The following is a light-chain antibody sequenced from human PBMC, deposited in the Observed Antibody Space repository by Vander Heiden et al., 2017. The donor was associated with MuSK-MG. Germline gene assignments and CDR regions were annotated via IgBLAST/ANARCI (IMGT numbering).Light chain of an antibody. CDR3: TAFTSASTWV. Sequence: QAPLARPASVSGCPRQSITISGSGTASDVGGHNRVSWCQQHPGKAPKLIIYEVTNRPSGVSDRFSGSKSGNTASLTISGLQAEDEADYYCTAFTSASTWVFGGGTKVTVL. V-gene: IGLV2-14*01. J-gene: IGLJ3*02. CDR1: ASDVGGHNR. CDR2: EVT.